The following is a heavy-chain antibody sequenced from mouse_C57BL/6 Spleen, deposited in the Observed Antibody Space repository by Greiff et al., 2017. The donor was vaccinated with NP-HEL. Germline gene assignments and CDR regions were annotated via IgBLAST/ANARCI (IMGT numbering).Heavy chain of an antibody. CDR2: IDPENGDT. J-gene: IGHJ4*01. D-gene: IGHD2-4*01. V-gene: IGHV14-4*01. CDR3: TIPNDYDYAMDY. CDR1: GFNIKDDY. Sequence: EVQLQQSGAELVRPGASVKLSCTASGFNIKDDYMHWVKQRPEQGLEWIGWIDPENGDTEYASKFQGKATITADTSSNTAYLQLSSLTSEDTAVYYCTIPNDYDYAMDYWGQGTSVTVSS.